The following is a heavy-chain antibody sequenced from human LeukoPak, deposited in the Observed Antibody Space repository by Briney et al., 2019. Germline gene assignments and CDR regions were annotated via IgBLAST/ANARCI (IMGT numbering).Heavy chain of an antibody. CDR2: INPSGGDT. D-gene: IGHD1-14*01. Sequence: ASVKVSCKASGYTFTSYYMHWVRQAPGQGLEWMGIINPSGGDTRYAQKFQGRLTMTRDTPTNTVYMELTSLRSEDTAVYYCAREVMDNLRFDYWGQGTLVTVSS. V-gene: IGHV1-46*01. J-gene: IGHJ4*02. CDR3: AREVMDNLRFDY. CDR1: GYTFTSYY.